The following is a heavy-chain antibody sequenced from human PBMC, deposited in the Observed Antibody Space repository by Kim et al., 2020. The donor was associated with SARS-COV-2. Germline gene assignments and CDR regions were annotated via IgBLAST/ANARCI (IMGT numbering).Heavy chain of an antibody. V-gene: IGHV1-46*01. J-gene: IGHJ4*02. CDR3: ARVGVGGSGWWLDY. CDR1: GYTFSSYY. D-gene: IGHD6-19*01. CDR2: INPSGGST. Sequence: ASVKVSCKASGYTFSSYYMHWVRQAPGQGLEWMGMINPSGGSTTYAQNFQGRVTMTRDTSTSTVYMELSSLRSEDTAVYYCARVGVGGSGWWLDYWGQGTLVTVSS.